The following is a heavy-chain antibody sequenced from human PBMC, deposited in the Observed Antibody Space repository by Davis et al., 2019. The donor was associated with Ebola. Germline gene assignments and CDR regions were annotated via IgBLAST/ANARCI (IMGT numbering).Heavy chain of an antibody. J-gene: IGHJ4*02. CDR3: ARGAPYCSGGSCSYFDY. Sequence: GESLKISCAASGFTFSSYAMSWVRQAPGKGLEWVSAISGSGGSKYYADSVKGRFTISKDNSKNTLYLQMNSLRAEDTAVYYCARGAPYCSGGSCSYFDYWGQGTLVTVSS. D-gene: IGHD2-15*01. CDR1: GFTFSSYA. CDR2: ISGSGGSK. V-gene: IGHV3-23*01.